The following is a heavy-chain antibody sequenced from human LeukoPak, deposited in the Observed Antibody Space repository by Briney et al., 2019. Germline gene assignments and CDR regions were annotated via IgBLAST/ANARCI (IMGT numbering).Heavy chain of an antibody. CDR1: GYTFTSYD. Sequence: ASVKVSCKASGYTFTSYDINWVRQATGQGLEWMGWMNPNSGNTGYAQKFRGRVTMTRDTSIGTAYMELSSLRSEDTAVYYCARGQMAGIAARRDFDYWGQGTLVTVSS. CDR2: MNPNSGNT. J-gene: IGHJ4*02. D-gene: IGHD6-6*01. V-gene: IGHV1-8*01. CDR3: ARGQMAGIAARRDFDY.